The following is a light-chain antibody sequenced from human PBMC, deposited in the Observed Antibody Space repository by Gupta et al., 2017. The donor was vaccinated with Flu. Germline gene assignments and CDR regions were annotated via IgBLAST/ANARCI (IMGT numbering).Light chain of an antibody. J-gene: IGKJ4*02. CDR2: AAS. CDR3: HQSDSTPNT. CDR1: QSISSY. Sequence: DIQMTHSPSSLSASVGDRVTITCRASQSISSYLQWYQPKPGKAPKLLIYAASRLQSGVPSRFSGSGSGTDFTRTISRRQPEDFATDYCHQSDSTPNTFGRGTKLEIK. V-gene: IGKV1-39*01.